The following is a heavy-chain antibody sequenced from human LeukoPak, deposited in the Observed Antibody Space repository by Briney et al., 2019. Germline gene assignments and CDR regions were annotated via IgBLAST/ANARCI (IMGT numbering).Heavy chain of an antibody. V-gene: IGHV3-73*01. Sequence: GGSLRLSCAASGLTFSVSAMHWVRQASGKGLEWVGRIRSKANSYATTYAASVKGRFTISRDDSKNTAYLQMNSLKTEDTAVYYFTRDLRYYFDYWGQGTLVTVSS. CDR2: IRSKANSYAT. CDR3: TRDLRYYFDY. CDR1: GLTFSVSA. J-gene: IGHJ4*02.